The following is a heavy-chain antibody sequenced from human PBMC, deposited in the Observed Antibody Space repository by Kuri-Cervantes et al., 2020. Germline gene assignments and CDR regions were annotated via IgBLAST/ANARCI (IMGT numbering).Heavy chain of an antibody. V-gene: IGHV3-30*03. J-gene: IGHJ4*02. CDR3: AREGFYYERSDYRTDLDY. CDR1: GFTFSSYG. CDR2: ISSDGSNK. Sequence: GGSLRLSCAASGFTFSSYGMHWGRQAPGKGLEWVAVISSDGSNKYYTDSVKGRFTISRDNSKNTVYLQMNSLRADDTAVYYCAREGFYYERSDYRTDLDYWGQGTLVTVSS. D-gene: IGHD3-22*01.